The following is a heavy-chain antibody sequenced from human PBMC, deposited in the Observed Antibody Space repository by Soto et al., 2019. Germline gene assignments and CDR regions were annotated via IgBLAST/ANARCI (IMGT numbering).Heavy chain of an antibody. CDR3: ARVGGSYRIDY. V-gene: IGHV4-59*01. CDR2: IYYSGST. Sequence: SETLSLTCTVSGGSISSYYLSWIRQPPGKGLEWIGDIYYSGSTNYNPSLKSRVTISVDTSKNHFSLKLSSVTAADTAVYYCARVGGSYRIDYWGQGTLVTVSS. CDR1: GGSISSYY. J-gene: IGHJ4*02. D-gene: IGHD1-26*01.